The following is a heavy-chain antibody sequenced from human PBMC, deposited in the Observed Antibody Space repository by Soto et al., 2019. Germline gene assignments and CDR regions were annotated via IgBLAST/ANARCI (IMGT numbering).Heavy chain of an antibody. CDR3: AREVQQPVNWFDP. Sequence: ASVKVSCKASGYTFTSYDINWVRQATGQGLEWMGWMNPNSGNTGYAQKFQGRVTMTRNTSISTAYMELSSLRSEDTAVYYCAREVQQPVNWFDPWGQGTLVTVSS. D-gene: IGHD6-13*01. J-gene: IGHJ5*02. CDR2: MNPNSGNT. CDR1: GYTFTSYD. V-gene: IGHV1-8*01.